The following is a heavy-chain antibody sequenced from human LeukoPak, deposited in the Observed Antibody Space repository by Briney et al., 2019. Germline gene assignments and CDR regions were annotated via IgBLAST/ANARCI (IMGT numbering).Heavy chain of an antibody. Sequence: ASVKVSCKVSGYTLTELSMHWVRQAPGKGLEWMGGFDPEDGETIYAQKFQGRVTMTEDISTDTTYVELSSLRSEDTAVYYCATVRTVEMAPKCYFDYWGQGTLVTVSS. V-gene: IGHV1-24*01. D-gene: IGHD5-24*01. CDR3: ATVRTVEMAPKCYFDY. CDR2: FDPEDGET. CDR1: GYTLTELS. J-gene: IGHJ4*02.